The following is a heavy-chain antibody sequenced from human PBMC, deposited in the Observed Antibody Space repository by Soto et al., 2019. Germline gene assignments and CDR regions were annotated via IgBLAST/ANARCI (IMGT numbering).Heavy chain of an antibody. J-gene: IGHJ4*02. CDR1: GFTFSSYG. CDR2: ISKSGTTT. D-gene: IGHD5-12*01. CDR3: ARDHHRYSGYDYVDY. V-gene: IGHV3-48*02. Sequence: GGSLRLSCVGSGFTFSSYGMNWVCQGPGKGLEWLSSISKSGTTTYYADSVRGRFTISRDNAKNSLYLQMNSLRDEDTAVYYCARDHHRYSGYDYVDYWGQGTLVTVSS.